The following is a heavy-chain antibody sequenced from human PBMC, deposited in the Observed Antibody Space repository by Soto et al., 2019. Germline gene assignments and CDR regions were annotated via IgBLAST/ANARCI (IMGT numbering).Heavy chain of an antibody. J-gene: IGHJ4*02. CDR2: VFYTGFT. V-gene: IGHV4-39*01. CDR1: GGSISGSYYY. D-gene: IGHD1-20*01. CDR3: ATSQKGYNWSYFDH. Sequence: SETLSLTCAVSGGSISGSYYYWAWLRQSPGKGPEWIGSVFYTGFTSYNPSLESRVSVSVDTSKSQFSLKLSAVTAADTAVYYCATSQKGYNWSYFDHWGQGALVTVSS.